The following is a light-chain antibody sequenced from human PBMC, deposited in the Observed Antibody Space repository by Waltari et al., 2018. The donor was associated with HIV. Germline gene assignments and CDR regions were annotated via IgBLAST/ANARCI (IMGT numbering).Light chain of an antibody. Sequence: DMVVTQSPATLSVSPGDRVTLSCRASHSVSINLSWYQQKPGQTPRLLIYASSIRATGVPARFRGSGCGTDFTLTISSFQSEDLAVYVCQQYNNWPRGTFGPGTKVEV. V-gene: IGKV3-15*01. CDR3: QQYNNWPRGT. CDR1: HSVSIN. CDR2: ASS. J-gene: IGKJ1*01.